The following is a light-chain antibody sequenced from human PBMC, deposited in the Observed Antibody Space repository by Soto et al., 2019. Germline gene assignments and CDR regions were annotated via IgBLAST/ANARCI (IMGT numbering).Light chain of an antibody. CDR2: AAS. CDR3: QQSYRTPYT. CDR1: QSISSD. Sequence: DIQMTQSPSSLSASVGDRVTITCRASQSISSDLNWYQQKSGKAPKFLIYAASTLQSGVPSRFSSSGSGTDFTLTISSLQPEDFATYDCQQSYRTPYTFGQGTKLEIK. J-gene: IGKJ2*01. V-gene: IGKV1-39*01.